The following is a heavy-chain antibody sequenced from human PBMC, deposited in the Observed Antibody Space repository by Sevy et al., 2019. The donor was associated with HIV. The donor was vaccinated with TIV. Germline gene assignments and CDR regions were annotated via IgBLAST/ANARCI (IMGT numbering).Heavy chain of an antibody. CDR3: AKGSRFNSGSYSGH. Sequence: GGSLRLSCAASGFTFSTYAMSWVRQAPGKGLEWVSSVSDSGATTYYADSVKGRFTMSRDNSKNTVHLQMNSLRAGDTAVYYCAKGSRFNSGSYSGHWGQGTLVTVSS. V-gene: IGHV3-23*01. CDR2: VSDSGATT. CDR1: GFTFSTYA. D-gene: IGHD3-10*01. J-gene: IGHJ4*02.